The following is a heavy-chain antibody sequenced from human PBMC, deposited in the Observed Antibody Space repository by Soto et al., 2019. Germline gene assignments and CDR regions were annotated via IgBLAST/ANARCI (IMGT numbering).Heavy chain of an antibody. D-gene: IGHD6-19*01. CDR1: GGTLSTNA. CDR3: ARGGFVAGLYNAMDA. Sequence: QVQLVQSGAEVKKAGSSVKVSCKASGGTLSTNAISWVRQAPGQGLEWMGAIIPMFGSPKYAQKFQGRVTITADNPTRTTYMEMISLTSADTAVYYCARGGFVAGLYNAMDAWGQGTTVAVSS. V-gene: IGHV1-69*06. CDR2: IIPMFGSP. J-gene: IGHJ6*02.